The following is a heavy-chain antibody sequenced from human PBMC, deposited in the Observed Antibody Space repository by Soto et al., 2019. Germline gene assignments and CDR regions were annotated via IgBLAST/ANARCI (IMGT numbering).Heavy chain of an antibody. V-gene: IGHV1-8*01. CDR3: ASGINSGDYSRWFHP. Sequence: QVQLVQSGAEVKKPGASVKVSCKASGYTFTSYDINWVRQATGQGLEYLGWMNPNSGNTGYVQKFQGRVTMPRATSISTASMELSRLRSEDTAVYYCASGINSGDYSRWFHPWGQGTLVTVSS. J-gene: IGHJ5*02. D-gene: IGHD4-17*01. CDR2: MNPNSGNT. CDR1: GYTFTSYD.